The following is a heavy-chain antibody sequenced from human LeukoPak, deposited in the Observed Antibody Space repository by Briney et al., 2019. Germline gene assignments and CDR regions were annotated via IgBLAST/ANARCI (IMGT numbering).Heavy chain of an antibody. Sequence: ASVKVSCKASGYTFTSYAMHWVRQAPGQRIEWMGWINAGNGNTKYSQKFQGRVTITRDTSASTAYMELSSLRSEDTAVYYCARDIRGYSYGPLDAFDIWGQGTMVTVSS. CDR2: INAGNGNT. CDR1: GYTFTSYA. D-gene: IGHD5-18*01. V-gene: IGHV1-3*01. CDR3: ARDIRGYSYGPLDAFDI. J-gene: IGHJ3*02.